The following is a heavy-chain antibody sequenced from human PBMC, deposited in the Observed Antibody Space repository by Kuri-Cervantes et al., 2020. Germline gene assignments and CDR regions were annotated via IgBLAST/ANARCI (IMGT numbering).Heavy chain of an antibody. D-gene: IGHD5-18*01. CDR3: ARYDADTAMVTVYYYGMDV. V-gene: IGHV1-8*02. Sequence: ASVKVSCKASGYTFTGYYMHWVRQAPGQGLEWMGWINPNSGNTGYAQKFQGRVTMTRNTSISTAYMELSSLRSEDTAVYYCARYDADTAMVTVYYYGMDVWGQGTTVTVSS. J-gene: IGHJ6*02. CDR1: GYTFTGYY. CDR2: INPNSGNT.